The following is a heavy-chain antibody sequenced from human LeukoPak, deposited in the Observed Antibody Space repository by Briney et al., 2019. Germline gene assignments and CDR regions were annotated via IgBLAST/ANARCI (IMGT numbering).Heavy chain of an antibody. CDR2: MNANSGDT. D-gene: IGHD2-8*01. V-gene: IGHV1-8*01. Sequence: ASVKVSCKASGYTFIKNDINWVRQATGQGLEWMGWMNANSGDTGYSQKFQGRVSMTRNTSISTAYMELSSLTSEDTAVYYCERGAGSNGRDWFDPWGQGTLVTVSS. CDR1: GYTFIKND. J-gene: IGHJ5*02. CDR3: ERGAGSNGRDWFDP.